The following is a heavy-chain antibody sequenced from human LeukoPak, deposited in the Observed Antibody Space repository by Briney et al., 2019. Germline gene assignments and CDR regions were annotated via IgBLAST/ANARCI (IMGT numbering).Heavy chain of an antibody. CDR1: GYSISSGYY. J-gene: IGHJ4*02. V-gene: IGHV4-38-2*02. CDR3: ARVGGYSYGLYYFDY. Sequence: SETLSLTCTVSGYSISSGYYWGWIRQPPGKGLEWIGSIYHSGSTYYNPSLKSRVTISVDTSKNQFSLKLSSVTAADTAVYYCARVGGYSYGLYYFDYWGQRTLVTVSS. CDR2: IYHSGST. D-gene: IGHD5-18*01.